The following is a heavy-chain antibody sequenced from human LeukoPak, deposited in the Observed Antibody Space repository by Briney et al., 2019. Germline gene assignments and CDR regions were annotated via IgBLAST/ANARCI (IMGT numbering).Heavy chain of an antibody. CDR1: GGSVSSGSYC. J-gene: IGHJ5*02. CDR2: IYYSGST. V-gene: IGHV4-61*01. Sequence: SETLSLTCTVSGGSVSSGSYCWSWIRQPPGKGLEWIGYIYYSGSTNYNPSLKSRVTISVDTSKNQFSLKLSSVTAADTAVYYCASEGITMVRGVTVNWFDPWGQGTLVTVSS. D-gene: IGHD3-10*01. CDR3: ASEGITMVRGVTVNWFDP.